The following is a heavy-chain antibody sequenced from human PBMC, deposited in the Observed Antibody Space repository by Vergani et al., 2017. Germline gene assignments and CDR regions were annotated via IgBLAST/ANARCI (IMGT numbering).Heavy chain of an antibody. CDR1: FDSIRNLY. CDR3: ARRGGTVTPPYFDY. V-gene: IGHV4-59*11. Sequence: QVQLQESGPGLVKSSETLSLTCSVSFDSIRNLYCNWIRQPPGKGLEWIGSIHYSENTNYNPSLKTRVTISVDTSKNQFSLTLTSVTAADTAVYYCARRGGTVTPPYFDYWGQGTLVTVSS. J-gene: IGHJ4*02. CDR2: IHYSENT. D-gene: IGHD4-17*01.